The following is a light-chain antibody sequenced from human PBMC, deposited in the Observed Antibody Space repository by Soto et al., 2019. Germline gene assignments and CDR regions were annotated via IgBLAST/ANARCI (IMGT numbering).Light chain of an antibody. CDR2: AAS. CDR1: QSVSKY. V-gene: IGKV3-20*01. Sequence: EIVLTQSPGTLSLSPGERATLFCRASQSVSKYLGWYQQKPGQAPRLLIYAASNRATGIPDRFSGSGSGTDFTLTIRRLEPEDFAVYYCQHYSSSPTTFGQGTKVEV. J-gene: IGKJ1*01. CDR3: QHYSSSPTT.